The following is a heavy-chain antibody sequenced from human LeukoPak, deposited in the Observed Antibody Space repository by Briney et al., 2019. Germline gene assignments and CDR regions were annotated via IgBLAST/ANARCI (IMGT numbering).Heavy chain of an antibody. D-gene: IGHD6-13*01. J-gene: IGHJ6*03. Sequence: ASVRVSCKASGYTFTSYYMHWVRQAPGQGLEWMGIINPSGGSTSYAQKFQGRVTMTRDTSTSTAFMKLSSLRSEDTAVYYCARVVGLTGYSSNWYSGYYYYMDVWGKGTTVTVSS. CDR1: GYTFTSYY. CDR3: ARVVGLTGYSSNWYSGYYYYMDV. CDR2: INPSGGST. V-gene: IGHV1-46*01.